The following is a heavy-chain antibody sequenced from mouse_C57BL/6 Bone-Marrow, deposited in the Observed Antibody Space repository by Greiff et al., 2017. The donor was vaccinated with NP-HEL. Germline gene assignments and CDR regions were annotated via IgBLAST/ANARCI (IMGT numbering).Heavy chain of an antibody. CDR2: IDPENGDT. V-gene: IGHV14-4*01. CDR1: GFNIKDDY. Sequence: VHVKQSGAELVRPGASVKLSCTASGFNIKDDYMHWVKQRPEQGLEWIGWIDPENGDTEYASKFQGKATITADTSSNTAYLQLSSLTSEDTAVYYCTTDYSFAYWGQGTLVTVSA. D-gene: IGHD2-12*01. CDR3: TTDYSFAY. J-gene: IGHJ3*01.